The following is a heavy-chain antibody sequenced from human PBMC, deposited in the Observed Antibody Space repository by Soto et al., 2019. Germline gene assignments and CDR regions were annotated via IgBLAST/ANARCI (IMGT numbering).Heavy chain of an antibody. CDR3: ARMGLIPAAGTTYYYYGMDV. J-gene: IGHJ6*02. V-gene: IGHV1-18*01. D-gene: IGHD6-13*01. CDR2: VSANNGHT. CDR1: GFTFSNYG. Sequence: ASVKVSCKASGFTFSNYGLNWVRQTPGQGLEWMGWVSANNGHTNYAQNLQGRVSMTTDTSTSTAYMELRSLRSGDTAVYYCARMGLIPAAGTTYYYYGMDVWGQGTTGTVPS.